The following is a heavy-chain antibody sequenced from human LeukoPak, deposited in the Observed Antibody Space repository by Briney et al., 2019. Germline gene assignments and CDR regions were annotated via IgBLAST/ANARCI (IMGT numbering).Heavy chain of an antibody. CDR2: IYYSGST. J-gene: IGHJ6*02. CDR3: ARGRDYYGSGSYYLDYYYGMDV. V-gene: IGHV4-39*07. CDR1: GGSISSSSYY. Sequence: PSETLSLTCTVSGGSISSSSYYWGWIRQPPGKGLEWIGSIYYSGSTNYNPSLKSRVTISVDTSKNQFSLKLSSVTAADTAVYYCARGRDYYGSGSYYLDYYYGMDVWGQGTTVTVSS. D-gene: IGHD3-10*01.